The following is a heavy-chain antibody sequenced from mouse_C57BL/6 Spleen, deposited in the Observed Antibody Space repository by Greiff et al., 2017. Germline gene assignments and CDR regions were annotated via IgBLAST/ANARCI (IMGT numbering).Heavy chain of an antibody. J-gene: IGHJ2*01. Sequence: VQLQQSGPELVKPGASVKMSCKASGYTFTDYNMHWVKQSHGKSLEWIGYINPNNGGTSYNQKFKGKATLTVNKSSSTAYMELRSLTSEDSAVYYCARSTTVIATPGYWCQGTTLTVSS. CDR1: GYTFTDYN. CDR3: ARSTTVIATPGY. D-gene: IGHD1-1*01. V-gene: IGHV1-22*01. CDR2: INPNNGGT.